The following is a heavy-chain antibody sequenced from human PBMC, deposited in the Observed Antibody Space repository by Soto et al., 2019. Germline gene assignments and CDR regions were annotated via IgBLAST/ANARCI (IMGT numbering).Heavy chain of an antibody. V-gene: IGHV1-18*01. CDR3: IFDVNTGVVYFDH. J-gene: IGHJ4*01. CDR2: ISAYNGNT. Sequence: ASVKVSCKASGYTFTSYGISWVRQAPGQGLEWMGWISAYNGNTNYAQKLQGRVTMTTDTSTSTAYMEITGLRVEDTAVYFCIFDVNTGVVYFDHWGHGTLVTVSS. D-gene: IGHD5-18*01. CDR1: GYTFTSYG.